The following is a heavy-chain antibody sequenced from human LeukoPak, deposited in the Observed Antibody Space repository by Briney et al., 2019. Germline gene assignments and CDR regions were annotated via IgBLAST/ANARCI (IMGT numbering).Heavy chain of an antibody. CDR3: ARAITYYDFWSGFRLAGWFDP. CDR1: GGSISSYY. J-gene: IGHJ5*02. V-gene: IGHV4-34*01. CDR2: INHSGST. D-gene: IGHD3-3*01. Sequence: SETLSLTCTVSGGSISSYYWSWIRQPPGKGLEWIGEINHSGSTNYNPSLKSRVTISVDTSKNQFSLKLSSVTAADTAVYYCARAITYYDFWSGFRLAGWFDPWGQGTLVTVSS.